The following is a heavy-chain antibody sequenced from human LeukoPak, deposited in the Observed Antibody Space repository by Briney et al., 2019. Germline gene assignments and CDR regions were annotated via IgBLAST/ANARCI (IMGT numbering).Heavy chain of an antibody. V-gene: IGHV1-69*13. D-gene: IGHD1-26*01. Sequence: ASVKVSCKASGGTFSSYAISWVRQAPGQGLEWMGGIIPIFGTANYAQKFQGRVTITADESTSTAYMELSSLRSEDTAVYYCASSKPELLQPFDYWGQGTLVTVSS. CDR2: IIPIFGTA. J-gene: IGHJ4*02. CDR1: GGTFSSYA. CDR3: ASSKPELLQPFDY.